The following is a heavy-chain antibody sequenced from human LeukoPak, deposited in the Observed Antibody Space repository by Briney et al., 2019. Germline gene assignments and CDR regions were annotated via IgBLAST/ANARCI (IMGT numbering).Heavy chain of an antibody. Sequence: SVKVSCKASGYTFTRYYMHWVRPAPGRGREWMGWTNSNSGGTNYAQKFQGRVTMTRDTSISTAYMELSRLRSDDTAVYYCARGDYYGSGSYYNDIWGQGTLVTVSS. CDR2: TNSNSGGT. CDR3: ARGDYYGSGSYYNDI. CDR1: GYTFTRYY. J-gene: IGHJ4*02. V-gene: IGHV1-2*02. D-gene: IGHD3-10*01.